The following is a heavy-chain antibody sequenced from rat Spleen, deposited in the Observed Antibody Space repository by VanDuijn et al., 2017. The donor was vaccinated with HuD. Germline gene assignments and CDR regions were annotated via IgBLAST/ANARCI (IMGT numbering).Heavy chain of an antibody. CDR2: ISTGGTNT. V-gene: IGHV5S13*01. CDR1: GFTFTNYD. CDR3: TRQDTSGYSNWFTY. D-gene: IGHD4-3*01. Sequence: EVRLVESGGGLVQPGRSLKLSCAASGFTFTNYDMAWVRQAPTKGLEWIASISTGGTNTYYRGSVKGRFTISRDNAKNTQYLLMDSLRSEDTATYYCTRQDTSGYSNWFTYWGQGTLVTVSS. J-gene: IGHJ3*01.